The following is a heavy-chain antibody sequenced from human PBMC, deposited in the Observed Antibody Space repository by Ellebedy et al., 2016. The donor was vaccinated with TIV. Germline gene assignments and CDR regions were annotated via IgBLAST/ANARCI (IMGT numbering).Heavy chain of an antibody. Sequence: AASVKVSCKAAGGAFSSYAINWVRQAPGQGLEWMGEIIPFFRTTNYAQKFQGRVTITADDFTSTAYIELNSLTSEDTAVYYCARDREAGGLDFWGQGTLVTVFS. CDR3: ARDREAGGLDF. CDR2: IIPFFRTT. V-gene: IGHV1-69*13. CDR1: GGAFSSYA. J-gene: IGHJ4*02. D-gene: IGHD3-10*01.